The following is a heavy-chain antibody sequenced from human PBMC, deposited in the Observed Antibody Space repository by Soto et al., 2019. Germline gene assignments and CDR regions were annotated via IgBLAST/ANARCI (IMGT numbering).Heavy chain of an antibody. J-gene: IGHJ4*02. CDR2: IYPGDSDT. Sequence: GESLKISCKGSGYTFTDYWIGWVRQLPGKGLEWMGIIYPGDSDTRYSPSFQGHVTISADEAVSTAYLQWSSLKASDTAMYYCARQLSHICDSWGQGTLVTVSS. D-gene: IGHD3-3*02. V-gene: IGHV5-51*01. CDR1: GYTFTDYW. CDR3: ARQLSHICDS.